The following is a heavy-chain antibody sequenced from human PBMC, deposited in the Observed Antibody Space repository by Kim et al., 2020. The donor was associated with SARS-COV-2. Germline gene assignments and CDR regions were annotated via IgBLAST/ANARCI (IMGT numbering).Heavy chain of an antibody. CDR3: ARARGTGWGRYYFYGMDV. CDR1: GFTFGDYA. CDR2: LSWNGASI. J-gene: IGHJ6*02. D-gene: IGHD3-3*01. Sequence: GGSLRLSCAASGFTFGDYAMHWVRQRPGKGLECVSGLSWNGASIAYADSVRGRFSVSRDNAKSSLYLQLNSLRREDTALYYCARARGTGWGRYYFYGMDVWGQGTTVTVSS. V-gene: IGHV3-9*01.